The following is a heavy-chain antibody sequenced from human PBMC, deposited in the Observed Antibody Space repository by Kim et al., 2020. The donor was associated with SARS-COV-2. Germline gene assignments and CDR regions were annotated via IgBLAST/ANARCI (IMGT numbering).Heavy chain of an antibody. V-gene: IGHV7-4-1*02. CDR1: GYTFTSHA. D-gene: IGHD1-1*01. Sequence: ASVKVSCKASGYTFTSHAISWVRQAPGQGLEWMGWISTYTGNTTYAQGVPGRYNLTWDTSISTAYLQLITLKAEDTAVYFCAREAPAYEDYWNVWGQGTLVTVPS. CDR3: AREAPAYEDYWNV. J-gene: IGHJ4*02. CDR2: ISTYTGNT.